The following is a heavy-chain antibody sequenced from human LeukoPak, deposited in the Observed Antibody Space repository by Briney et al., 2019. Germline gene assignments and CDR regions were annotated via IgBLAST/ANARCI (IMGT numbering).Heavy chain of an antibody. CDR1: GGSFSGYY. D-gene: IGHD3-22*01. Sequence: PSETLSLTCAVYGGSFSGYYWSWIRQPPGKGLEWIGEINHSGSTNYNPSLKSRVTISVDTSENQFSLKLSSVTAADTAVYYCACRTRYYYDSSGYYQDYWGQGTLVTVSS. CDR3: ACRTRYYYDSSGYYQDY. J-gene: IGHJ4*02. V-gene: IGHV4-34*01. CDR2: INHSGST.